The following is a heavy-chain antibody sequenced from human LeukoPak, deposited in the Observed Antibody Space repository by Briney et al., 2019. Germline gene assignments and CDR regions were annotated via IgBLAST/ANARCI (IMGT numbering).Heavy chain of an antibody. D-gene: IGHD3-3*01. V-gene: IGHV3-48*02. Sequence: GGSLRLSCAVSGFTFSSCSMNWVRQAPGKGLEWVSYISSSSSTIYYADSVKGRFTISRDNAKNSLYLQMNSLRDEDSAVYYCARDPLGYWYFDLWGRGTLVTVSS. CDR1: GFTFSSCS. CDR2: ISSSSSTI. CDR3: ARDPLGYWYFDL. J-gene: IGHJ2*01.